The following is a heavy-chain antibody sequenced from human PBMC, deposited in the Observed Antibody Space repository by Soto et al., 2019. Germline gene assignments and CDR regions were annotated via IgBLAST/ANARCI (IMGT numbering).Heavy chain of an antibody. CDR1: GLTFSSW. CDR3: AGLDTGMIKTAGY. Sequence: GGSLRLSCVASGLTFSSWMSWVRQAPGKGLEWVAMTTQDGSGKHYVDSVKGRFTISRDSAKNSMYLQMNSLTVEDTAMYYCAGLDTGMIKTAGYWGQGTQVTGSS. J-gene: IGHJ4*02. V-gene: IGHV3-7*01. CDR2: TTQDGSGK. D-gene: IGHD3-16*01.